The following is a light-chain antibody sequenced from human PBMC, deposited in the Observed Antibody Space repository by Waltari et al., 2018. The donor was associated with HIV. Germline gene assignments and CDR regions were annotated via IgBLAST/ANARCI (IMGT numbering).Light chain of an antibody. CDR1: SSDVGGYDY. CDR3: CSYAGSDTFVL. J-gene: IGLJ2*01. V-gene: IGLV2-11*01. Sequence: QSALTQPRSVSGSPGQSVTISCTGTSSDVGGYDYVSWYQQHPGEAPKLIIYDVSKRPSGVPDRLSGSKSGNTASLTISGLQAEDEADYYCCSYAGSDTFVLFGGGTKVTVL. CDR2: DVS.